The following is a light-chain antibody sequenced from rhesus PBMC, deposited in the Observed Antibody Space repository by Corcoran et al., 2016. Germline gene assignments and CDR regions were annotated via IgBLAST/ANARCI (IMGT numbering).Light chain of an antibody. V-gene: IGLV1S4*01. CDR3: AAWDDSLSSSL. CDR2: YSN. J-gene: IGLJ3*01. Sequence: QSVLTQPPSASAAPGQSVPISCSGSSSNIGGNNVYWYQQLPGTAPKLLIYYSNQRPSGVPDRFPGSKSGTSASLAITGLRYEDEADYYCAAWDDSLSSSLFGGGTRLTVL. CDR1: SSNIGGNN.